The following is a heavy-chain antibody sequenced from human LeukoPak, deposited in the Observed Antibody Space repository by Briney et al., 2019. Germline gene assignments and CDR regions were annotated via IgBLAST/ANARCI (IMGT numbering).Heavy chain of an antibody. CDR3: ARHKGRDGYNVNYFDY. CDR2: LHRSASA. J-gene: IGHJ4*02. V-gene: IGHV4-59*08. CDR1: GASISGFY. Sequence: PSETLSLACSVSGASISGFYWSWLRQAPGKGLEWIGFLHRSASATYNPSLESRVTTSMDTSKNQFSLKLYYVTAADTAVYYCARHKGRDGYNVNYFDYWGQGTLVTVSS. D-gene: IGHD5-24*01.